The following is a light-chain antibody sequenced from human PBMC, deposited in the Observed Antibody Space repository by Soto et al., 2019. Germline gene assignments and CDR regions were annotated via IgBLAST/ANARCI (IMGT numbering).Light chain of an antibody. CDR3: QQHYSTPIT. V-gene: IGKV4-1*01. Sequence: SFMTQSHASLAVSLGERATIHCKASQSVLYSSKNKNFLTWYQQKPGQPPKLLIYWASTRESGVPDRFTGSGSGTDFTLTISSLQAEDVAVYYCQQHYSTPITFGQGTRLAVK. CDR1: QSVLYSSKNKNF. CDR2: WAS. J-gene: IGKJ5*01.